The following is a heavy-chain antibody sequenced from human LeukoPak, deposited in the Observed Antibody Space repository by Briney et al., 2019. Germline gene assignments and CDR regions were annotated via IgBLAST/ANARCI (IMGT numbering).Heavy chain of an antibody. V-gene: IGHV3-48*01. CDR2: ISSSSSTI. CDR1: GFTFSSYS. J-gene: IGHJ3*02. CDR3: ALGDGSSLGDAFDI. D-gene: IGHD6-6*01. Sequence: GGSLRLSCAASGFTFSSYSMNWVRQAPGKELEWVSYISSSSSTIYYADSVKGRFTISRDNAKNSLYLQMNSLRAEDTAVYYCALGDGSSLGDAFDIWGQGTMVTVSS.